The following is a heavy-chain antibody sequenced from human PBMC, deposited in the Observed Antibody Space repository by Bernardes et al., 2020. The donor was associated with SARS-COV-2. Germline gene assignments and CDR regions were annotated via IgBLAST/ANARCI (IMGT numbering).Heavy chain of an antibody. V-gene: IGHV3-43*01. CDR1: GFTFEDYT. Sequence: GGSLRLSCAASGFTFEDYTMHWVRQVPGKGLEWVSLVSWVGGPPNYADSVKGRFIISRDSSRNTVHLQMDSLRKEDTALYYCATERQSLTVFGVGHDAFDFWGQGTMVTVSS. J-gene: IGHJ3*01. CDR2: VSWVGGPP. CDR3: ATERQSLTVFGVGHDAFDF. D-gene: IGHD3-3*01.